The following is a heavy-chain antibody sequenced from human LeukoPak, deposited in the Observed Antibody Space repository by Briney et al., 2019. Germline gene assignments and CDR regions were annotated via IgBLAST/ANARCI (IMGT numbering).Heavy chain of an antibody. V-gene: IGHV3-33*01. CDR3: ARDAVDTANAV. D-gene: IGHD5-18*01. CDR1: GFTFSSYG. J-gene: IGHJ6*02. CDR2: IWYDGSNK. Sequence: GRSLRLSCAASGFTFSSYGMHWVRQAPGKGLEWAAVIWYDGSNKYYADSVKGRFTISRDNSKNTLYLQMNSLRAEDTAVYYCARDAVDTANAVWGQGTTVTVSS.